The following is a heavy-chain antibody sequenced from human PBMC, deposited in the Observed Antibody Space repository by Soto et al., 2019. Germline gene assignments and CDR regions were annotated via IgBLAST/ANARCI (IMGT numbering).Heavy chain of an antibody. J-gene: IGHJ4*02. CDR3: ARGVAGTGPDY. D-gene: IGHD6-19*01. Sequence: PXETLSLTCAVSGYSISSGYYWGWIRQPPGKGLEWIGSIYHSGSTYYNPSLKSRATISVDTSKNQFSLKLSSVTAADTAVYYCARGVAGTGPDYWGQGTLVTVSS. CDR1: GYSISSGYY. V-gene: IGHV4-38-2*01. CDR2: IYHSGST.